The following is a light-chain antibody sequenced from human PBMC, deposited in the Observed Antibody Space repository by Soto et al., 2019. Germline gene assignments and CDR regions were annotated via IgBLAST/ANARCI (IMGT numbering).Light chain of an antibody. J-gene: IGKJ2*01. V-gene: IGKV3-11*01. CDR2: DAP. Sequence: EIVLTQSPATLSLSPGERATLSCRASQSVSSYLAWYQRKPGQAPRLLIYDAPNRATGIPARFSGSGSGTDFTLTISSLEPEDFAVYYCQQRSHWPPAFGQGTKLEIK. CDR1: QSVSSY. CDR3: QQRSHWPPA.